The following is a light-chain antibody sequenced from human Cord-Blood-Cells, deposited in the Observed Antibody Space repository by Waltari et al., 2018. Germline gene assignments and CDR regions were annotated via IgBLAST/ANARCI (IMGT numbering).Light chain of an antibody. CDR3: QSADSSGTYV. V-gene: IGLV3-25*03. CDR2: KDS. J-gene: IGLJ1*01. Sequence: SYELTQPPSVSVSPGQTARITCSGDALPKQYADWYQQKPGQAPVLVIDKDSGRPSGIPELFSGSSSGTTVPLTISGVQAEDEADYYCQSADSSGTYVFGTGTKVTVL. CDR1: ALPKQY.